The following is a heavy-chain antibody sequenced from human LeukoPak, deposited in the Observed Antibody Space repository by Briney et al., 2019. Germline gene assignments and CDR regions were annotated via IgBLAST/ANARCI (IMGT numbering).Heavy chain of an antibody. CDR3: AKGSYYDSSGSFYFDY. D-gene: IGHD3-22*01. CDR1: GFTFRSYA. CDR2: ISGSGGGT. J-gene: IGHJ4*02. V-gene: IGHV3-23*01. Sequence: GGSLRLSCAASGFTFRSYAMNWVRQAPGKGLEWVSGISGSGGGTYYADSVKGRFTISRDNSKNTLYLQMNSLRAEDTAVYYCAKGSYYDSSGSFYFDYWGQGTLVTVSS.